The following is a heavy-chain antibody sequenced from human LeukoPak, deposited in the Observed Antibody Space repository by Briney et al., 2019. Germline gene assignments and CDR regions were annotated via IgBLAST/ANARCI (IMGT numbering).Heavy chain of an antibody. Sequence: PGGSLRLSCAASGFTFSSYAMSWVRQAPGKGLEWVSAISGSGGSTYYADSVKGWFTISRDNSKNTLYLQMNSLRAEDTAVYYCAKVETSGGANCYALDYWGQGTLVTVSS. D-gene: IGHD2-2*01. CDR2: ISGSGGST. CDR1: GFTFSSYA. V-gene: IGHV3-23*01. J-gene: IGHJ4*02. CDR3: AKVETSGGANCYALDY.